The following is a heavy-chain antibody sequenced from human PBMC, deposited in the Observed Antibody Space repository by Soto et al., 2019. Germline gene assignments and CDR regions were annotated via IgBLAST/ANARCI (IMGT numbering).Heavy chain of an antibody. D-gene: IGHD6-13*01. CDR3: ARGSLAAAGLVDLGSHFDY. CDR2: TYYRSKWYN. Sequence: QVQLQQSGPGLVKPSQTLSLTCAISGDSVSSNSAAWNWIRQSPSRGLEWLGRTYYRSKWYNDYAVSVKSRITINPDTSKNQFSLQLNSVTPEDTAVYYCARGSLAAAGLVDLGSHFDYWGQGTLVTVSS. J-gene: IGHJ4*02. CDR1: GDSVSSNSAA. V-gene: IGHV6-1*01.